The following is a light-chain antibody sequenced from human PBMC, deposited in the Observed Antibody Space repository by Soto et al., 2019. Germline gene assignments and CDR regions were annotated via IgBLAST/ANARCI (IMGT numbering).Light chain of an antibody. CDR3: QQRSHWPT. V-gene: IGKV3-11*01. CDR2: DAS. Sequence: EIVLTQSPATLSLSAGERATLSFRASQSFSSHLAWYQQKPGQSPRLLIYDASNRATGIPARFSGSGSGTDFTLTISSLEPEDFAFYFCQQRSHWPTFGQGTKVDIK. CDR1: QSFSSH. J-gene: IGKJ1*01.